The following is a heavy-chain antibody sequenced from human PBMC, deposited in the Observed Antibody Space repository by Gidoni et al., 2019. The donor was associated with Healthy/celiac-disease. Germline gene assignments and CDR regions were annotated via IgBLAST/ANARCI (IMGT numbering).Heavy chain of an antibody. V-gene: IGHV3-74*01. CDR3: ARVSMAARGLDY. J-gene: IGHJ4*02. CDR2: INSDGGST. D-gene: IGHD6-6*01. CDR1: GFTFSSYW. Sequence: EVQLVESGGGLVQPGGSLRLSCAASGFTFSSYWMHWVRQAPGKGLVWVSRINSDGGSTSYADSVKGRFTISRDNAKNTLYLQMNSLRAEDTAVYYCARVSMAARGLDYWGQGTLVTVSS.